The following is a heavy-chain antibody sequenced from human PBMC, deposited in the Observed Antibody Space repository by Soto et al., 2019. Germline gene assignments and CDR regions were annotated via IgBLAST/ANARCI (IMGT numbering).Heavy chain of an antibody. Sequence: EVQLLESGGGLVQPGGSLRLSCAASGFTFSSYAMSWVRQAPGKGLEWVSAISGSGGSTYYADSVKGRFTISRDNSKNTLYLQMNSLIAEDTAVYYCAKDTPVLLWVGEFGAAFDIWGQGTIVTVSS. CDR3: AKDTPVLLWVGEFGAAFDI. J-gene: IGHJ3*02. D-gene: IGHD3-10*01. CDR2: ISGSGGST. CDR1: GFTFSSYA. V-gene: IGHV3-23*01.